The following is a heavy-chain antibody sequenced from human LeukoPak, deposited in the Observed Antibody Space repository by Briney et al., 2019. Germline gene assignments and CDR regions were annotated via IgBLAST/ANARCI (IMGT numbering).Heavy chain of an antibody. CDR1: GGSISDYY. CDR2: IFRSGST. V-gene: IGHV4-4*07. Sequence: SSETLSLTCNLSGGSISDYYWNWIRQPAGKGLEWIGRIFRSGSTDYNPSLKSRVAMSVDTSRNQFSLTLSSVTAADTAVYYCARGGWLRYYYFDYWGQGTLVTVSS. J-gene: IGHJ4*02. CDR3: ARGGWLRYYYFDY. D-gene: IGHD5-12*01.